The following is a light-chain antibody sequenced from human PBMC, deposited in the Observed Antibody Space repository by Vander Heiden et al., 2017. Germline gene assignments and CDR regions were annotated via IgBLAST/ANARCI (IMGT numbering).Light chain of an antibody. CDR3: QQYNKWSPVT. CDR1: HTIRTN. CDR2: GAS. Sequence: DIVMTQSPATLSVSPGERATLSCRASHTIRTNLAWYQQKRGQAPSLLIQGASNSASGSPARFSGSGSGTEFTLTISSLQSEDSAVYYCQQYNKWSPVTFGPGTKVVIK. V-gene: IGKV3-15*01. J-gene: IGKJ3*01.